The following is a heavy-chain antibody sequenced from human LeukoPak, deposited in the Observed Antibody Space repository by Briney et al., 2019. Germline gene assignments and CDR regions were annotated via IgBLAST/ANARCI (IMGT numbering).Heavy chain of an antibody. CDR1: GYKFANYW. D-gene: IGHD3-22*01. CDR3: ARQGEYYDSSGYYQCFDY. Sequence: GESLKISCKGSGYKFANYWITWVRQMPGKGLEWMGIIYPGDSDTIYSPSFQGQVTISADKSISAANLQWSSLKASDTAIYYCARQGEYYDSSGYYQCFDYWGQGTLVTVSS. J-gene: IGHJ4*02. CDR2: IYPGDSDT. V-gene: IGHV5-51*01.